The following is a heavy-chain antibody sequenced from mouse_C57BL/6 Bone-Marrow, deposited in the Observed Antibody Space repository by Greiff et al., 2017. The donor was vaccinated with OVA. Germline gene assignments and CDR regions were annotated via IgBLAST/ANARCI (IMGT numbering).Heavy chain of an antibody. CDR1: GYTFTSYW. V-gene: IGHV1-69*01. CDR2: IDPSDSYT. D-gene: IGHD1-1*01. Sequence: QVRLQQPGAELVMPGASVKLSCKASGYTFTSYWMHWVKQRPGQGLEWIGEIDPSDSYTNYHHKFKGQSTLTVDKSTSTAYMQLSSLTSEDSAVYYCARSRDYYGLADWGQGTLVTVSA. CDR3: ARSRDYYGLAD. J-gene: IGHJ3*01.